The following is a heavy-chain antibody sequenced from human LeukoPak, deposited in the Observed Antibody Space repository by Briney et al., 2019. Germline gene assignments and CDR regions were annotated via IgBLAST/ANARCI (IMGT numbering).Heavy chain of an antibody. CDR2: ISSSGSTI. J-gene: IGHJ4*02. CDR1: GFTFSSYA. CDR3: ARNRYNWNYGGFDY. Sequence: PGGSLRLSCAASGFTFSSYAMSWVRQAPGKGLEWVSYISSSGSTIYYADSVKGRFTISRDNAKNSLYLQMNSLRAEDTAVYYCARNRYNWNYGGFDYWGQGTLVTVSS. D-gene: IGHD1-7*01. V-gene: IGHV3-48*04.